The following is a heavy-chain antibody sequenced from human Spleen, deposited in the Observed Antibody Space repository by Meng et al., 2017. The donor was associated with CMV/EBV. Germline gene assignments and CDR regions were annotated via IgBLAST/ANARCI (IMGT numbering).Heavy chain of an antibody. D-gene: IGHD3-22*01. Sequence: YTFTDYFIHWVRQAPGQGLEWMGWINPKSGGTNYAQKFQGRVTLTRDTSISTAYMELRRLRSDDTAVYYCARVMRRDFYDSSDYLDYWGQGTLVTVSS. CDR2: INPKSGGT. V-gene: IGHV1-2*02. J-gene: IGHJ4*02. CDR1: YTFTDYF. CDR3: ARVMRRDFYDSSDYLDY.